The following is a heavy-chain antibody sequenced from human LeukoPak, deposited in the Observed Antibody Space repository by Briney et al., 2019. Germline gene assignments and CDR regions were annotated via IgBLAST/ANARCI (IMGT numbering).Heavy chain of an antibody. V-gene: IGHV4-34*01. CDR3: ARGSYGSGTYVSSNFYYIDV. J-gene: IGHJ6*03. Sequence: SETLSLTCSVSGGSFSGYYWSWIRQSPGKGLEWIGEIDQSGSTTYNPSLRSRLTISVDASKNQFSLSLYSVTAADTAVYYCARGSYGSGTYVSSNFYYIDVWVKGTTVTVSS. CDR2: IDQSGST. CDR1: GGSFSGYY. D-gene: IGHD3-10*01.